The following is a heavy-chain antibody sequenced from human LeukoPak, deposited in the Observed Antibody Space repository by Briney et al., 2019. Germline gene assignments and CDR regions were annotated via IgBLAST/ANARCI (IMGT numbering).Heavy chain of an antibody. CDR3: ARIYRPFDS. CDR2: ISSSGTI. V-gene: IGHV3-48*01. J-gene: IGHJ4*02. CDR1: GFTFSRYA. D-gene: IGHD1-14*01. Sequence: PGGSLRLSCAASGFTFSRYAMGWVRQAPGKGLEWVSYISSSGTIYYADSVKGRFTISRDNAKNSLFLQMNSLRTEDTALFFCARIYRPFDSWGQGTLVTVSS.